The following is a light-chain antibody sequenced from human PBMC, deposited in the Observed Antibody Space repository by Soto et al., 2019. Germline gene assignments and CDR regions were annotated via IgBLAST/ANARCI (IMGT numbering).Light chain of an antibody. CDR1: QSISPW. Sequence: DIQMTQFPSTLSAFVGDRVTITCRASQSISPWLAWYRQKPGKAPKLLIYKTSSLNSGVPLRFSGRGSVTEFTLTISSLQPDDFATYYCQQYNTYPLTFGLGTKVEIK. CDR2: KTS. J-gene: IGKJ1*01. V-gene: IGKV1-5*03. CDR3: QQYNTYPLT.